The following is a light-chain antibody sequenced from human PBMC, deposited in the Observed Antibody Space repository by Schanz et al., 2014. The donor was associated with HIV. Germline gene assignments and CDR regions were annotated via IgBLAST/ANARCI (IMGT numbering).Light chain of an antibody. CDR3: QQYNTSPYT. Sequence: DIQMTQSPSTLSASVGDRVIVTCRASQSISDWLAWYQQKPGKAPKLLIYKASNLESGVASRFSGSGFGTEFTLTISSLQPDDFAVYYCQQYNTSPYTFGQGTKLEIK. CDR1: QSISDW. V-gene: IGKV1-5*03. CDR2: KAS. J-gene: IGKJ2*01.